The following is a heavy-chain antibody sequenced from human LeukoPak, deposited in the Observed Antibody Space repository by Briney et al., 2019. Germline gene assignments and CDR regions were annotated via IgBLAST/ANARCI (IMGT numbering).Heavy chain of an antibody. Sequence: ASVKVSCKTSGYTFTGYYMNWVRQAPGQRLEWRGWINPNRCGTHYAQNFQGRVTMTRDTSISTAYMELSKLRSDDTAMDYCARDDNGSYSVGYWGEGTLVTVSS. CDR3: ARDDNGSYSVGY. CDR2: INPNRCGT. J-gene: IGHJ4*02. D-gene: IGHD1-26*01. CDR1: GYTFTGYY. V-gene: IGHV1-2*02.